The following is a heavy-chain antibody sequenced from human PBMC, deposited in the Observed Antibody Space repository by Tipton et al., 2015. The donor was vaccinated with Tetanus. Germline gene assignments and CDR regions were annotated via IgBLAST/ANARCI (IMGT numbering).Heavy chain of an antibody. V-gene: IGHV3-23*01. J-gene: IGHJ4*02. CDR3: ASSRVLHCFDC. D-gene: IGHD2-15*01. CDR1: GFTFSNYA. Sequence: TLRLSCAASGFTFSNYAMNWVRQAPGKGLEWVSRIGGSGDDTAYADSVKGLFTISRDNSKNTLYLQMNTLRAEDTAVYYWASSRVLHCFDCWDQGALVTVSS. CDR2: IGGSGDDT.